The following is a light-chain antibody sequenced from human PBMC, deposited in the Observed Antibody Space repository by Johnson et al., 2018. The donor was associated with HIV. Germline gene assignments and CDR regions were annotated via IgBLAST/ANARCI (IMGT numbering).Light chain of an antibody. J-gene: IGLJ1*01. V-gene: IGLV1-51*02. CDR2: ENN. CDR3: GTWDSSLSASYV. Sequence: QAVLTQPPSVSAAPGQKVTISCSGSSSNIGNNYVSWYQQLPGTAPKLLIYENNKRPSGIPDRFSGSKSGTSATLGITGLQTGDEADYYCGTWDSSLSASYVFGPGTNVTVL. CDR1: SSNIGNNY.